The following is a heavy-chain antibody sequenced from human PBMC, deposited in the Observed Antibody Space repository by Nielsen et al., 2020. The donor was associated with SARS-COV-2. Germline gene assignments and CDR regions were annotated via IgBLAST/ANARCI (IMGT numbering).Heavy chain of an antibody. CDR2: INSDGSST. CDR1: GFTFSSYW. Sequence: GESLKISCAASGFTFSSYWMHWVRQAPGKGLVWVSRINSDGSSTSYADSVKGRFTISRDNAKNTLYLQMNSLRAEDTAVYYCARDPLYCSSTSCYRWNESAFDIWGQGTMVTVSS. D-gene: IGHD2-2*01. CDR3: ARDPLYCSSTSCYRWNESAFDI. J-gene: IGHJ3*02. V-gene: IGHV3-74*01.